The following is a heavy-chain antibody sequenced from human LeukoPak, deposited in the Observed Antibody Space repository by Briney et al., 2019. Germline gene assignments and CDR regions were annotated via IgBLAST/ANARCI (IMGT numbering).Heavy chain of an antibody. J-gene: IGHJ2*01. Sequence: GGSLRLSCAASGFTFSSYVMSWVRQAPGKGLEWVSGISGSGGTTDYADSVKGRFTISRDNAKNSLYLQMNSLRAEDTAVYYCARDAPRDWYFDLWGRGTLVTVSS. CDR1: GFTFSSYV. CDR3: ARDAPRDWYFDL. V-gene: IGHV3-23*01. CDR2: ISGSGGTT.